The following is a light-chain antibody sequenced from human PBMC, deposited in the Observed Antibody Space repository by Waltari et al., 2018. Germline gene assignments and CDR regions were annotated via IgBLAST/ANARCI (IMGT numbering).Light chain of an antibody. J-gene: IGLJ1*01. V-gene: IGLV2-11*01. CDR3: CSYAGSYTWV. CDR1: SSDVGGYDY. Sequence: RSVSGSPGQSVTISCTGTSSDVGGYDYVSWYQQNPGKAPKLMVFDVNRRPSGVPDRFSGSKSGNTASLTISGLQAEDEADYYCCSYAGSYTWVFGTGTKVTVL. CDR2: DVN.